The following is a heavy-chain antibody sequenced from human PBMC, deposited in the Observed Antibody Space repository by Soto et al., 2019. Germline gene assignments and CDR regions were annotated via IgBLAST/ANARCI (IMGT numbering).Heavy chain of an antibody. V-gene: IGHV3-23*01. CDR1: GGTFSNYA. CDR2: IDDDDNS. CDR3: AKGAGPVTTPYFYYMGV. J-gene: IGHJ6*03. Sequence: GGSLRLSCVVSGGTFSNYAMTWGRQAPGKGLEWVSTIDDDDNSHYADSVKGRFTISRDNSKSTVYLQMNRLRAEDTAVYFCAKGAGPVTTPYFYYMGVWARGTTVTVSS. D-gene: IGHD4-17*01.